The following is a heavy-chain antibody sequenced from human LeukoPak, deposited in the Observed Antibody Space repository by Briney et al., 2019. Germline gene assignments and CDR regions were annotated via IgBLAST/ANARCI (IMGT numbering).Heavy chain of an antibody. J-gene: IGHJ4*02. V-gene: IGHV3-23*01. CDR2: ISGSGGST. Sequence: GGSLRLSCAASGFTFSSYAMSWVRQAPGKGLEWVSAISGSGGSTYYADSVKGRFTISRDNSKNTLYLQMSSLRVEGTAMYYCAKQSYARSLGEGGPGTLVTVSS. CDR3: AKQSYARSLGE. CDR1: GFTFSSYA. D-gene: IGHD2-8*01.